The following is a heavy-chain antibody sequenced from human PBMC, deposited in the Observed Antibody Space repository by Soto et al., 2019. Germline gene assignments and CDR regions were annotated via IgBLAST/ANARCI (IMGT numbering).Heavy chain of an antibody. Sequence: SVKVSCKASGGTFSSYAISWVRQAPGQGLEWMEGIIPIFGTANYAQKFQGRVTITADESTSTAYMELSSLRSEDTAVYYCARLYPDTVTAGWWDYYGMDVGGQGTTVTVSS. CDR1: GGTFSSYA. J-gene: IGHJ6*02. CDR3: ARLYPDTVTAGWWDYYGMDV. V-gene: IGHV1-69*13. D-gene: IGHD4-4*01. CDR2: IIPIFGTA.